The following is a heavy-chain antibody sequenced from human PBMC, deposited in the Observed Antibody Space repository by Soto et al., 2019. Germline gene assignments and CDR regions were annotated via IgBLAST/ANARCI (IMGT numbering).Heavy chain of an antibody. CDR1: GDTTSSYT. CDR2: IVPMIAKV. J-gene: IGHJ4*02. Sequence: QVQLVQSGDEVQKPGSSVQVSCKASGDTTSSYTIAWERQAPGQGLEWMGNIVPMIAKVDYPQRFEGRVTSTANKSTRTVYMELRSLRSEDTAVYLCALRTGNWNPLAVWGQGTLVTVSS. D-gene: IGHD1-1*01. CDR3: ALRTGNWNPLAV. V-gene: IGHV1-69*02.